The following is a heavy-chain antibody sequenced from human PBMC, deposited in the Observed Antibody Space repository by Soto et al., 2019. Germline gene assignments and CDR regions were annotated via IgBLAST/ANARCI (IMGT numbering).Heavy chain of an antibody. J-gene: IGHJ6*04. Sequence: GGSLSLSCAASGFTFSSYAMYWVRQAPGKGLEWVAVISYEGSNKYYADSVKGRFTISRDNSKNTLYLQMNSLRAEDTAVYYCARGLVPPAVSLTKHSRYGMDVWGKGTTVTVAS. CDR1: GFTFSSYA. V-gene: IGHV3-30-3*01. CDR2: ISYEGSNK. D-gene: IGHD2-2*01. CDR3: ARGLVPPAVSLTKHSRYGMDV.